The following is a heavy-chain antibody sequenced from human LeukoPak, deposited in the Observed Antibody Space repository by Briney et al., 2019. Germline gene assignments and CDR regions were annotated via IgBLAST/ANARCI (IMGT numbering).Heavy chain of an antibody. J-gene: IGHJ5*02. V-gene: IGHV4-4*09. CDR3: ARQGAARRWWFDP. Sequence: SETLSLTCTASGGSISSYYWSWIRQPPGKGLEWIGYIYTSGSTNYNPSLKSRVTISVDTSKNQFSLKLSSVTAADTAVYYCARQGAARRWWFDPWGQGTLVTVSS. D-gene: IGHD6-6*01. CDR1: GGSISSYY. CDR2: IYTSGST.